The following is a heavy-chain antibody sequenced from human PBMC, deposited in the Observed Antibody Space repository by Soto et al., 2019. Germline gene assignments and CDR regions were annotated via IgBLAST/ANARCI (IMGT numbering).Heavy chain of an antibody. J-gene: IGHJ4*02. V-gene: IGHV3-23*01. CDR3: AKNQERELPRVIDF. CDR1: GFTFTCFA. CDR2: ISGSGGAT. D-gene: IGHD1-7*01. Sequence: GGSLRLSCAASGFTFTCFAVSWVRQAPGKGLEWVSAISGSGGATYYADSVRGRFTISRDRSKNTLYLQMSSLRAEDTALYYCAKNQERELPRVIDFWGQGTLVTVSS.